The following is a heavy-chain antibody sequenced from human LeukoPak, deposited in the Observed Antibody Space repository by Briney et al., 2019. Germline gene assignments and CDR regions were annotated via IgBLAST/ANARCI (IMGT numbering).Heavy chain of an antibody. J-gene: IGHJ4*02. Sequence: GESLKISCRGSGYSFTSYWNGWGRQMPGKGLEWMGIIYPGDSDTRYSPSFQGQVTISADKSIGTAYMQWSSLKASDTAMYYCARRYSDSQIDYWGQGTLVTVSS. D-gene: IGHD4-11*01. CDR2: IYPGDSDT. CDR3: ARRYSDSQIDY. V-gene: IGHV5-51*01. CDR1: GYSFTSYW.